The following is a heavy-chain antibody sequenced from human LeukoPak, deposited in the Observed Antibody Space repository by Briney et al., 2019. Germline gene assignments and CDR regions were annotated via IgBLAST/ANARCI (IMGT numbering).Heavy chain of an antibody. D-gene: IGHD3-22*01. CDR3: ARVLSHSSGCEYYNCGLDV. CDR2: IYSSGTT. J-gene: IGHJ6*02. V-gene: IGHV4-4*07. CDR1: GDSLSYYY. Sequence: SETLSLTCTVSGDSLSYYYWSWIRQPAGKGLDWIGRIYSSGTTDYNSSPQSRVTMSLDTSKNQFSLKLRSVTAADTAVYYCARVLSHSSGCEYYNCGLDVWGQGTTVTVSS.